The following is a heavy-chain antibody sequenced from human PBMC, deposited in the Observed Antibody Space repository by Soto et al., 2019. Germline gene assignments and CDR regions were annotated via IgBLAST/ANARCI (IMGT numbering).Heavy chain of an antibody. D-gene: IGHD6-19*01. CDR1: GGSVSSGSYY. J-gene: IGHJ5*02. V-gene: IGHV4-61*01. Sequence: QVQLQESGPGLVKPSETLSLTCTVSGGSVSSGSYYWGWIRQPPGKGLEWIGYIYHSGSTNYNPSLKSRVTRAVDTSKNQFSLSLTSVTAADTAVYYCARLSAAWFDPWGQGTLVTFAS. CDR2: IYHSGST. CDR3: ARLSAAWFDP.